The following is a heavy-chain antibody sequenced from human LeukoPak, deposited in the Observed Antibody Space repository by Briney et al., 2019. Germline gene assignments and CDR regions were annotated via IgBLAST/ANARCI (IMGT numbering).Heavy chain of an antibody. V-gene: IGHV4-39*01. D-gene: IGHD3-10*01. J-gene: IGHJ4*02. Sequence: SETLSLTCTVSGGSNSRTNYYWLGIRQPPGKGLEWIGSIYSDGTYYNPSLKSRIAMSVDTSKNQFSLSLRSVTATDTAVYYCAIHYYAGSGTYRPLDSWGQGTLVTVAS. CDR1: GGSNSRTNYY. CDR3: AIHYYAGSGTYRPLDS. CDR2: IYSDGT.